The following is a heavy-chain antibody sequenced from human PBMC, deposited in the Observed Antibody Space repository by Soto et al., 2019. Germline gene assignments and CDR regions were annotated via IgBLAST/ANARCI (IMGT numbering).Heavy chain of an antibody. V-gene: IGHV3-30*18. CDR1: GFNFSSYG. Sequence: PGGSLRLSCAASGFNFSSYGMHWVRQAPGKGLEWVAVISYDGSNKYYADSVKGRFTISRDNSKNTLYLQMNSLRAEDTAVYYCAKDLYSSSWYPNWFDPWGQGTLVTVSS. D-gene: IGHD6-13*01. CDR2: ISYDGSNK. J-gene: IGHJ5*02. CDR3: AKDLYSSSWYPNWFDP.